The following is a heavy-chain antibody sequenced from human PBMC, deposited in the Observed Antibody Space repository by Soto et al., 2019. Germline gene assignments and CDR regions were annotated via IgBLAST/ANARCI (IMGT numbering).Heavy chain of an antibody. CDR2: IRSKAYGGTT. V-gene: IGHV3-49*03. CDR3: TREYSSSWWGLSSVYYYRDV. Sequence: EVQLVESGGGLVQPGRSLRLSCTASGFTFGDYAMRWFRQAPGKGLEWVGFIRSKAYGGTTEYAASVKGRFTISGDDSTSIAYLHMNSRKAEDTAVYYCTREYSSSWWGLSSVYYYRDVWGKGTTVTVSS. D-gene: IGHD6-13*01. CDR1: GFTFGDYA. J-gene: IGHJ6*03.